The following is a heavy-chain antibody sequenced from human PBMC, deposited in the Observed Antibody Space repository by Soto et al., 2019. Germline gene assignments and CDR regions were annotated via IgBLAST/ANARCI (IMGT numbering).Heavy chain of an antibody. CDR1: GGSVSSGSYY. Sequence: ETLSLTCTVSGGSVSSGSYYWTWIRQSPGKGLEWMGYIISSGSTDYNPPLKSRVTISVDSSKNEFSLKLRSVTAADTTVYYCARQRIAAAQYYFDYWGQGMLVTVSS. CDR2: IISSGST. CDR3: ARQRIAAAQYYFDY. D-gene: IGHD6-13*01. V-gene: IGHV4-61*01. J-gene: IGHJ4*02.